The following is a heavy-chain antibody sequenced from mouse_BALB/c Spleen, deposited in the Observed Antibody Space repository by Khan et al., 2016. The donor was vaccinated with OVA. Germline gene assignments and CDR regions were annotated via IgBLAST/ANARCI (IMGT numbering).Heavy chain of an antibody. V-gene: IGHV3-2*02. J-gene: IGHJ2*01. CDR1: GYSITTDYA. D-gene: IGHD1-1*01. CDR3: ARIYGGDFDY. CDR2: ISYSGNT. Sequence: SGPGLVKPSQSLSLTCTVTGYSITTDYAWNWIRQFPGSKLEWMGHISYSGNTKYNPSLKSRISITRDTSKNQFFLQLKSVTTEDTARYYCARIYGGDFDYWGQGTTLTVSS.